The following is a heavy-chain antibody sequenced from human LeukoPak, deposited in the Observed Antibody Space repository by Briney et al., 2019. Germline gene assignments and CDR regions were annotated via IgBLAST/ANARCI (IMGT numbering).Heavy chain of an antibody. Sequence: SETLSLTCTVSGGSISSYYWSWIRQPAGKGLELIGRIYTSGTTNYNPSLKSRVTMSVDTSKNQFSLKLSSVTAADTAVFYCARAPTGTGGWNWFDPWGQGTLVTVSS. CDR2: IYTSGTT. CDR3: ARAPTGTGGWNWFDP. V-gene: IGHV4-4*07. CDR1: GGSISSYY. J-gene: IGHJ5*02. D-gene: IGHD1-1*01.